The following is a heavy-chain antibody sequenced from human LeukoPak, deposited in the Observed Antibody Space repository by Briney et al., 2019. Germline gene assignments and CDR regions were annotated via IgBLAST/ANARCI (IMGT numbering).Heavy chain of an antibody. Sequence: SETLSVTCAVPGGSVNGHFCSWVRHSPGKELEWIGYYYYGGSTLYNPSLSSRVTISVDASKNHFSLRFNSVTAADTGVYYCAIMGSAYGNAFDVWGQGTMVTVSP. CDR2: YYYGGST. CDR3: AIMGSAYGNAFDV. J-gene: IGHJ3*01. V-gene: IGHV4-59*02. D-gene: IGHD3-3*01. CDR1: GGSVNGHF.